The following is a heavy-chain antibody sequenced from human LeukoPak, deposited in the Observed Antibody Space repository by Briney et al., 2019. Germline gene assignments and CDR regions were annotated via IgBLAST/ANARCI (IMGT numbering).Heavy chain of an antibody. Sequence: GGSLRLSCAASGFNFSTYGMHWVRQAPGKGLEWVAVISYDGINKYYADSAKGRFTISRDNGKNSLYLQMNSLRTEDTAVYYCARVHYNTAMVDIDYWGQGTLVTVSS. D-gene: IGHD5-18*01. CDR3: ARVHYNTAMVDIDY. V-gene: IGHV3-30*03. CDR1: GFNFSTYG. CDR2: ISYDGINK. J-gene: IGHJ4*02.